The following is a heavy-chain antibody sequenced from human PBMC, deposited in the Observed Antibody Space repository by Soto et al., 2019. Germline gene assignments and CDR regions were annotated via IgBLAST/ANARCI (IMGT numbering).Heavy chain of an antibody. Sequence: QVQLQESGPGLVKPSETLSLTCTVSGGSISSYYWSWIRQPPGKGLEWIGYIYYSGSTNYNPSLKIRVTISVDTSKNQFSLKLSSVTAADTAVYYCARHTIVGATSSRGYYYGMDVWGQGTTVTVSS. V-gene: IGHV4-59*01. CDR2: IYYSGST. J-gene: IGHJ6*02. CDR1: GGSISSYY. CDR3: ARHTIVGATSSRGYYYGMDV. D-gene: IGHD1-26*01.